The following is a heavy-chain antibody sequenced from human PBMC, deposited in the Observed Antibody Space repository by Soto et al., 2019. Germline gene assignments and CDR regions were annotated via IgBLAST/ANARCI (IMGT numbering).Heavy chain of an antibody. Sequence: PSETLSLTCTVSGGSIRSGDYYWSWIRQPPGKGLESIGYIYYSGSTYYNPSLKSRVTISVDTSKNQFSLKLSSVTAADTAVYYCARSLRRGPPGEYWGQGTLVTVS. J-gene: IGHJ4*02. V-gene: IGHV4-30-4*01. CDR1: GGSIRSGDYY. CDR3: ARSLRRGPPGEY. D-gene: IGHD3-10*01. CDR2: IYYSGST.